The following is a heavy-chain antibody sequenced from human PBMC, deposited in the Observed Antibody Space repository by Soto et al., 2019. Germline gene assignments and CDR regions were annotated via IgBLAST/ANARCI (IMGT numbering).Heavy chain of an antibody. V-gene: IGHV4-39*01. CDR2: IYYTGTT. CDR1: GGSISTSSYF. Sequence: SETLSLTCTVSGGSISTSSYFWGWIRQPPGKGLEWIGTIYYTGTTFYNPSLKSRLTISVDTSKNQFSLKLSSVTAADTAVYYCARILPVVPPDYCGQGTMVTXSS. D-gene: IGHD2-21*01. CDR3: ARILPVVPPDY. J-gene: IGHJ4*02.